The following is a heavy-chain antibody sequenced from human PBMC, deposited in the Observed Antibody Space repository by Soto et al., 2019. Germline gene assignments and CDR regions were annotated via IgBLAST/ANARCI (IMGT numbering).Heavy chain of an antibody. CDR3: AKDFEREAAVQGGFQYYYYMDV. CDR2: IRSSGETT. CDR1: GFIFSSYA. V-gene: IGHV3-23*01. J-gene: IGHJ6*03. D-gene: IGHD3-9*01. Sequence: EVKLLESGGGLVQPGGSLTLSCAASGFIFSSYAMSWVRQAPGKGLEWVSGIRSSGETTDYADSVKGRFTISRDSSKNTLYLQMIGLRADDTAIYYCAKDFEREAAVQGGFQYYYYMDVWGKGTTVTVSS.